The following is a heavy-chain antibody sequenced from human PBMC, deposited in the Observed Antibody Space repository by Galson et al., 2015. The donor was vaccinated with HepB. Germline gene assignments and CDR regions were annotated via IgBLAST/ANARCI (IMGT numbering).Heavy chain of an antibody. CDR3: ARFGAVAETFDI. CDR1: GFTFSSYS. CDR2: ISSSSSYI. V-gene: IGHV3-21*01. Sequence: SLRLSCAASGFTFSSYSMNWVRQAPGKGLEWVSSISSSSSYIYYADSVKGRFTISRDNAKNSLYLQMNSLRAEDTAVYYCARFGAVAETFDIWGQGTMVTVSS. J-gene: IGHJ3*02. D-gene: IGHD6-19*01.